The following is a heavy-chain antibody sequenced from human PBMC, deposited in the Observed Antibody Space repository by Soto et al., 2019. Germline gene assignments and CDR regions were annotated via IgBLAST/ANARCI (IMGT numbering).Heavy chain of an antibody. CDR1: GYSLTDYH. D-gene: IGHD2-8*01. J-gene: IGHJ6*02. Sequence: SVKVSCKASGYSLTDYHIHWVRQAPGQGLEWLGRINPKSGGTSTAQKFQGWVTMTRDRSISTVYMELTRLRSDDTAVYFCARGHSTDCSNGVCSFFYNHEMDVWGQGTTVTVSS. V-gene: IGHV1-2*04. CDR2: INPKSGGT. CDR3: ARGHSTDCSNGVCSFFYNHEMDV.